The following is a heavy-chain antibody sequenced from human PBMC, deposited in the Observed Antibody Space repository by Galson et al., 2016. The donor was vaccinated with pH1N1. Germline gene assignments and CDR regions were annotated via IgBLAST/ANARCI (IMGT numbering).Heavy chain of an antibody. D-gene: IGHD4-17*01. J-gene: IGHJ4*02. V-gene: IGHV4-4*02. CDR2: IHYSGST. Sequence: SETLSLTCIVSGDSVSSEIWWTWVRQPPGKALEWIGKIHYSGSTNFHPALGSRVAMSVDVSRNIFSLDLGSVTAADTAVYYCAKGRHYGDSQPFDYWGQGILVTVSS. CDR3: AKGRHYGDSQPFDY. CDR1: GDSVSSEIW.